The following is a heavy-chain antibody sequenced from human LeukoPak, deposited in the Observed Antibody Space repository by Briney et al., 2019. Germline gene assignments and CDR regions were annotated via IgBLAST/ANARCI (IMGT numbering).Heavy chain of an antibody. D-gene: IGHD2-21*01. J-gene: IGHJ6*02. V-gene: IGHV3-30*18. CDR2: ILYEGSDK. CDR3: AKDLVPTLYYGMDV. Sequence: PGGSLRLSCAASGFTFSSYGMHWVRQAPGKGLEWVAVILYEGSDKYYADSVTGRFTISRDNSKNTLYLQMNSLRAEDTAVYYCAKDLVPTLYYGMDVWGQGTTVTVSS. CDR1: GFTFSSYG.